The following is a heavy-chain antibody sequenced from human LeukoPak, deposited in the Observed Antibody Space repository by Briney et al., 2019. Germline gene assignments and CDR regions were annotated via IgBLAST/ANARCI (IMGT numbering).Heavy chain of an antibody. CDR1: GGSISASSHY. CDR3: AGRDYRARFDP. CDR2: VYYTGSI. J-gene: IGHJ5*02. Sequence: PSETLSLTCSVSGGSISASSHYWAWVRQPPGKGLEWIGSVYYTGSIRYNTSLKSRVTISVDMSKNDLFLTLSSVTAADTAFYYCAGRDYRARFDPWGQGILVTVSP. V-gene: IGHV4-39*01. D-gene: IGHD2-21*01.